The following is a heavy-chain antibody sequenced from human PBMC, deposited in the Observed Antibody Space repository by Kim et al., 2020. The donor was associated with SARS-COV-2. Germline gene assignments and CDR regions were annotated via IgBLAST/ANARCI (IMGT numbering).Heavy chain of an antibody. J-gene: IGHJ4*02. CDR2: IYYSGST. Sequence: SETLSLTCTVSGGSISSSSYYWGWIRQPPGKGLEWIGSIYYSGSTYYNPSLKGRVTISVDTSKNQFSLKLSSVTAADTAVYYCARHRSAGFRIVVVITSIDYWCQGTLVAVSS. D-gene: IGHD3-22*01. V-gene: IGHV4-39*01. CDR3: ARHRSAGFRIVVVITSIDY. CDR1: GGSISSSSYY.